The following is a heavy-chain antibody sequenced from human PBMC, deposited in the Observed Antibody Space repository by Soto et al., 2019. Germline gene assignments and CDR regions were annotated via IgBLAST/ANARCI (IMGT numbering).Heavy chain of an antibody. D-gene: IGHD6-13*01. V-gene: IGHV1-69*13. J-gene: IGHJ5*02. CDR3: ARDPGYSSSWFNWFDP. CDR2: IIPIFGTA. Sequence: SVKVSCKASVGTFSSHAISWVRQAPGQGLEWMGGIIPIFGTANYAQKFQGRVTITADESTSTAYMELSSLRSEDTAVYYCARDPGYSSSWFNWFDPWGQGTLVTVSS. CDR1: VGTFSSHA.